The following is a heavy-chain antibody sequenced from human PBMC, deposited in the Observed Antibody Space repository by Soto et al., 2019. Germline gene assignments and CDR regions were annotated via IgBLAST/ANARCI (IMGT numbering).Heavy chain of an antibody. Sequence: SGPTLVNPTQTLTLTCTFSGFSLSTSGVGVGWIRQPPGKALEWLALIYWDDDKRYSPSLESRLTITKDTSKNQVVLTMTNMDPVDTATYYCAHRSIAAAGTGWFDPWGQGTLVTVSS. J-gene: IGHJ5*02. CDR2: IYWDDDK. D-gene: IGHD6-13*01. CDR3: AHRSIAAAGTGWFDP. CDR1: GFSLSTSGVG. V-gene: IGHV2-5*02.